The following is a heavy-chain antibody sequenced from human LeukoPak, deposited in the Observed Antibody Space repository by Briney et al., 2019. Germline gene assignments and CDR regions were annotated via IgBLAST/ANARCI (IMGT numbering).Heavy chain of an antibody. V-gene: IGHV3-30-3*01. J-gene: IGHJ3*02. CDR3: ARETYYDILTGYIGAFDI. CDR1: GFTFSSYA. Sequence: GGSLRLSCAASGFTFSSYAMHWVRQAPGKGLEWVAVISYVGSNKYYADSVKGRFTLSRDNCKNTLYLQMNSLRAEDTAVYYCARETYYDILTGYIGAFDIWGQGTMVTVSS. D-gene: IGHD3-9*01. CDR2: ISYVGSNK.